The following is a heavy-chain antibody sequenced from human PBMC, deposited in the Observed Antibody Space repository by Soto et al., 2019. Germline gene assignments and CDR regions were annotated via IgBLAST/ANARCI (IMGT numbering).Heavy chain of an antibody. V-gene: IGHV3-48*02. Sequence: EVQLVESGGGLVQTGGSLRLSCVASGFTFSTYSMNWVRQTPGKGLEWVSYISIGSSTIYYADSVKGRFTIYRDNAKNSMYLQMNSLRDEDTAVYYCARDNGMAGSFDPWGQGTLVTVSS. CDR2: ISIGSSTI. CDR1: GFTFSTYS. CDR3: ARDNGMAGSFDP. D-gene: IGHD2-8*01. J-gene: IGHJ5*02.